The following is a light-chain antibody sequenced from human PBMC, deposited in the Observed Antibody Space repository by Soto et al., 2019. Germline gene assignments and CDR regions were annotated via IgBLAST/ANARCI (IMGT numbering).Light chain of an antibody. CDR2: AAS. V-gene: IGKV1-9*01. CDR1: QGISSY. CDR3: QQLNSYPPT. Sequence: DIQLTQSPSFLSASVGDRVTITCRASQGISSYLAWYQQKPGKAPKLVIYAASTLQSGVPSRFSGSGSGTEFTLTISSLQPEDFATYYCQQLNSYPPTFGGGTKVEIK. J-gene: IGKJ4*01.